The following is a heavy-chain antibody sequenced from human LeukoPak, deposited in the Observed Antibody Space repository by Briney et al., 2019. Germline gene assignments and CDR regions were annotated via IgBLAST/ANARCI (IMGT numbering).Heavy chain of an antibody. Sequence: ASGKLCCYASGSTFTSCGISWERQAPGQGLGLMGCISAYNGTTNYAQKLQSRVTMTTDTSTSTAYMELRSLRSDDTAVYYCARGPYDDNSSGYYESWGQGTLVTVSS. CDR1: GSTFTSCG. V-gene: IGHV1-18*01. CDR3: ARGPYDDNSSGYYES. J-gene: IGHJ4*02. D-gene: IGHD3-22*01. CDR2: ISAYNGTT.